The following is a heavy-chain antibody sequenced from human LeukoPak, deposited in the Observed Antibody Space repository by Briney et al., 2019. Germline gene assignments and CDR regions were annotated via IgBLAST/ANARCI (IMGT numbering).Heavy chain of an antibody. CDR3: ARGGAVERYCSSTSCYWVDAFDI. J-gene: IGHJ3*02. D-gene: IGHD2-2*01. CDR1: GYSFTSYW. Sequence: GESLKISCKGSGYSFTSYWISWVRQMPGKGLEWMGRIDPSDSYTNYSPSFHGHVTISADKSISTAYLQWSSLKASDTAMYYCARGGAVERYCSSTSCYWVDAFDIWGQGTMVTVSS. CDR2: IDPSDSYT. V-gene: IGHV5-10-1*01.